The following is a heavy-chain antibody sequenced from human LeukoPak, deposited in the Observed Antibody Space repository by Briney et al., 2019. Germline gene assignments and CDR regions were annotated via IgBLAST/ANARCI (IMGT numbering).Heavy chain of an antibody. V-gene: IGHV4-59*01. CDR2: IYYSGNT. D-gene: IGHD6-19*01. CDR1: GGSISNYY. CDR3: AREYSSAWAFDS. Sequence: SETLSLTCTVSGGSISNYYWSWIRQPPGKGLEWIGYIYYSGNTNYNPSLKSRVTISVDTSKSQFSLKLRSVTAADTAVYYCAREYSSAWAFDSWGQGTLVTVSS. J-gene: IGHJ4*02.